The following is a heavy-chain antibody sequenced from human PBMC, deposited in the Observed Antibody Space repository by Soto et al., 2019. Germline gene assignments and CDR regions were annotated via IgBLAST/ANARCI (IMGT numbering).Heavy chain of an antibody. CDR2: IIPIFGTA. D-gene: IGHD2-2*01. Sequence: QVQLVQSGAEVKKPGSSVKVSCKASGGTFSSYAISWVRQAPGQGLEWMGGIIPIFGTANYAQKFQGRVTITADESMSTAYRELRSLRSEDTAVYYCARGNCSRTICAYYCYGMDVWGKGTTLTLSS. CDR3: ARGNCSRTICAYYCYGMDV. CDR1: GGTFSSYA. V-gene: IGHV1-69*01. J-gene: IGHJ6*04.